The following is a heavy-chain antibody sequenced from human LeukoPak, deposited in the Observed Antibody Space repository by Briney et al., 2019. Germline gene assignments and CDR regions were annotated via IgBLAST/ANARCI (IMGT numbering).Heavy chain of an antibody. V-gene: IGHV3-30*02. J-gene: IGHJ5*02. CDR1: GFTFSSYG. D-gene: IGHD3-3*01. CDR3: AKDQYDFWSGQNWFDP. Sequence: GGSLRLSCAASGFTFSSYGMHWVRQAPGKGLEWVAFIRYDGSNKYYADSVKGRFTISRDNSKNTLYLQMNSLRAEDTAVYYCAKDQYDFWSGQNWFDPWGQGTLVTVSS. CDR2: IRYDGSNK.